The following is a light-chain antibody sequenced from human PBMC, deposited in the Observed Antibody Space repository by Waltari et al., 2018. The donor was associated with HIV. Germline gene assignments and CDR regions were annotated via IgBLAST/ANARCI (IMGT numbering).Light chain of an antibody. V-gene: IGLV1-44*01. J-gene: IGLJ2*01. Sequence: QPVLTQPPAASGTPGQRLTLACSGSNYNLGRNTVKWYQQLPVTAPKLLIFNKNRRPSWVPDRFSGSKSGTSASLAISGLQSEDEADYYCAAWDDSRNGDVIFGGGTKLTVL. CDR3: AAWDDSRNGDVI. CDR1: NYNLGRNT. CDR2: NKN.